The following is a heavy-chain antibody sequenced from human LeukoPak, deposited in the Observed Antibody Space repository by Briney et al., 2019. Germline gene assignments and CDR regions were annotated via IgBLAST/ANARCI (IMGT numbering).Heavy chain of an antibody. CDR1: DSSSSRYY. Sequence: SETLSLTCNVSDSSSSRYYWSWIRQPPGKGLEWIGYIYSSGTTNYNPSLKSRVTLSVDTSKNQFSLKLNSVTAADTAVYYCARHVSYTGDAFDIWGQGTMVTVSS. CDR3: ARHVSYTGDAFDI. J-gene: IGHJ3*02. D-gene: IGHD1-26*01. CDR2: IYSSGTT. V-gene: IGHV4-59*08.